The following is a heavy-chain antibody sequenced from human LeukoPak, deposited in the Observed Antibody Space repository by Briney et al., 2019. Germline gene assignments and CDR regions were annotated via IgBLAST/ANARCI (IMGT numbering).Heavy chain of an antibody. V-gene: IGHV4-34*01. CDR3: ARSPVDTAMGTLDY. CDR2: INHSGST. D-gene: IGHD5-18*01. J-gene: IGHJ4*02. CDR1: GGSFSGYY. Sequence: PSETLSLTCAVYGGSFSGYYWSWIRQPPGKGLEWIGEINHSGSTNYNPSLKSRVTISVDTSKNQFSLKLSSVTAADTAVYYCARSPVDTAMGTLDYWGQGTLVTVSS.